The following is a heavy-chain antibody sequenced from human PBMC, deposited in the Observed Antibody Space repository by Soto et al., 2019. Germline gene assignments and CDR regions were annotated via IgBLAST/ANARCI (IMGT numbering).Heavy chain of an antibody. CDR1: GDSVSSNSAT. V-gene: IGHV6-1*01. CDR2: TYLRSKWYN. J-gene: IGHJ3*01. D-gene: IGHD7-27*01. Sequence: QLQQSGPGLVKPSQTLSLTCGISGDSVSSNSATWNWIRQSPSRGLEWLGRTYLRSKWYNEYAVSVKSRIAISPATSNSLFSLLLSSVTLEDTAVYFCARAGVALDTFDLWGQGTVVTVSS. CDR3: ARAGVALDTFDL.